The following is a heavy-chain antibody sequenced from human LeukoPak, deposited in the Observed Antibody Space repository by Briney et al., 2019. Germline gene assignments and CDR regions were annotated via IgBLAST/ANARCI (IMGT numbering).Heavy chain of an antibody. J-gene: IGHJ6*02. CDR1: GFTFSRYS. V-gene: IGHV3-48*02. CDR3: ARDGVVVVAATSGGYYGMDV. CDR2: ISSSRSTI. D-gene: IGHD2-15*01. Sequence: PGGSVRLSCAASGFTFSRYSMNWVRQAPGKGLEWVSYISSSRSTIYYADSVKGRFTTSRDNAKNSLYLQMNSLRDEDTAVSYCARDGVVVVAATSGGYYGMDVWGQGTTVTVSS.